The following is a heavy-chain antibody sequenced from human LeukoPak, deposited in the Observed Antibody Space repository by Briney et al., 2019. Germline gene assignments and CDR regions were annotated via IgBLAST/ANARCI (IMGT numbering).Heavy chain of an antibody. D-gene: IGHD1-26*01. CDR1: GGSVSSYY. CDR3: ARIRIGGDCFDY. J-gene: IGHJ4*02. Sequence: SETLSLTCTVSGGSVSSYYWSWIRQPPGKGLEWIASIYYSGSTNYNPSLKSRGTISVDMSKNQFSLKLTSVTAADTAVYYCARIRIGGDCFDYWGRGTLVTVSS. CDR2: IYYSGST. V-gene: IGHV4-59*02.